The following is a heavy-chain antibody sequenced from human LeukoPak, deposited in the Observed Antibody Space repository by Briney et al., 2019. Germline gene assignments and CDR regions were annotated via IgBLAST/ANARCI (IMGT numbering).Heavy chain of an antibody. Sequence: SGTLSLTCTVSGGSINSTDYYWSWVRQPAGKGPEWIGRIYSTGITKYNPSLKSRVIISVDTSKNQFTLKLNSVTAADTAVYYCARDSFAGGYYYYLDVWGKGTTVTVSS. J-gene: IGHJ6*03. CDR2: IYSTGIT. CDR3: ARDSFAGGYYYYLDV. D-gene: IGHD3-10*01. CDR1: GGSINSTDYY. V-gene: IGHV4-61*02.